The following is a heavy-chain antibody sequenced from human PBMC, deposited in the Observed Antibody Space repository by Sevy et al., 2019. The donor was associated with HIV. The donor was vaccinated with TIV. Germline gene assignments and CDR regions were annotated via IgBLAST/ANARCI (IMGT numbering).Heavy chain of an antibody. CDR2: IRYDGSHK. Sequence: GGSLRLSCAASGFTFRNYDMHWVRQAPGKGLEWISFIRYDGSHKSYAESVKGRFTISRDNSKNTLDLHMNSLRPEYTAVYFCAKDAPSRFDYWGQGALVTVSS. CDR1: GFTFRNYD. V-gene: IGHV3-30*02. J-gene: IGHJ4*02. CDR3: AKDAPSRFDY.